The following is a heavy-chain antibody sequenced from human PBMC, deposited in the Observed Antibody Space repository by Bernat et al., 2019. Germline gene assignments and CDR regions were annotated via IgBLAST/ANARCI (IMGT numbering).Heavy chain of an antibody. V-gene: IGHV1-46*01. CDR3: ARDCAYSGSWGSYYYYYYMDV. Sequence: QVQLVQPGAEVKKPGASVKVSCKASGYTFTSYYMHWVRQAPGQGLEWMGIINPSGGSTSYAQKFQGRVTMTRDTFTSTVYMELRRLRAEDTALYYCARDCAYSGSWGSYYYYYYMDVWGKGTTVTVSS. CDR1: GYTFTSYY. D-gene: IGHD6-13*01. CDR2: INPSGGST. J-gene: IGHJ6*03.